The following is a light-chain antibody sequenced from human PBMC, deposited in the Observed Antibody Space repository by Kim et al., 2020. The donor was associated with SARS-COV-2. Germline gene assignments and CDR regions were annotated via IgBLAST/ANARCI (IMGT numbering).Light chain of an antibody. CDR3: QKYNSGPYT. V-gene: IGKV1-27*01. Sequence: YGCEGNRDTITCRACQCIDNYLAWYQQKAGKVPKLLIYGVSTLQPGVPSRFSGSASGTDFTLTISSLQHEDLATYYCQKYNSGPYTFGQGTKLEI. CDR1: QCIDNY. CDR2: GVS. J-gene: IGKJ2*01.